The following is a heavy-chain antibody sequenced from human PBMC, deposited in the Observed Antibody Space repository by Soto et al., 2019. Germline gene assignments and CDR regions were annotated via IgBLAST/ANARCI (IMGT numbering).Heavy chain of an antibody. D-gene: IGHD3-3*01. V-gene: IGHV3-7*01. CDR3: AINRVEGSGFCSY. CDR2: IKPDGSAT. Sequence: EVQLVEAGGALVQPGGSLRLSCAASGFTFSNSWMTWVRQAPGKGLEWVANIKPDGSATFFVDSVKGRFTVSRDNTKNSRYLQMNSLRAEETAVYYCAINRVEGSGFCSYWGQGTLVTVSS. CDR1: GFTFSNSW. J-gene: IGHJ4*02.